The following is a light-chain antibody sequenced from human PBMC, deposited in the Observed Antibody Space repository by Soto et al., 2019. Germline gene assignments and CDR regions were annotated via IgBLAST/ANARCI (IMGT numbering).Light chain of an antibody. CDR3: QVWDSSTVI. CDR2: RDS. CDR1: NIGSKN. J-gene: IGLJ2*01. V-gene: IGLV3-9*01. Sequence: SYELTQPLSVSVALGQTARITCGGNNIGSKNVHWYQQKPGQAPVLGIYRDSNRPSGIPERFSGSNSGNTATLTISRAQAGAEADYYCQVWDSSTVIFGGGTKLTVL.